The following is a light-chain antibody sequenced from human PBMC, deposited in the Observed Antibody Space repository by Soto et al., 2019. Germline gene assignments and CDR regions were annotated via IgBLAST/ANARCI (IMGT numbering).Light chain of an antibody. Sequence: EIVLTQSPATLSLSPGERATLSCRASQSVSSYLAWYQQKPGQAPRLLIYDASNRATGIPARFSGSGSGTDCTLTISSLEREDCAVYYCQQRSNWQLTFGGGTKVEIK. J-gene: IGKJ4*01. CDR1: QSVSSY. V-gene: IGKV3-11*01. CDR2: DAS. CDR3: QQRSNWQLT.